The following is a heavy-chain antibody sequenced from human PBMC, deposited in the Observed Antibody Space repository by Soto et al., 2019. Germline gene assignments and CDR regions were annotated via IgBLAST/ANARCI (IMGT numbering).Heavy chain of an antibody. CDR2: IYDSGST. V-gene: IGHV4-31*03. D-gene: IGHD3-10*01. Sequence: SETLSLTCTVSGGSITSGGYYWSWIRQHPGKGLEWLGYIYDSGSTFYNPSLKSRITLSLDTSKNQFSLKLSSVTVADTAVYFCARKQAGYFYGIDYWGQGTLVNV. CDR3: ARKQAGYFYGIDY. CDR1: GGSITSGGYY. J-gene: IGHJ4*02.